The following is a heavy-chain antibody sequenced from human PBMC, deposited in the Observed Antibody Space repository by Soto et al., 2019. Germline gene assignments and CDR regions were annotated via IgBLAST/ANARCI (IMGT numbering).Heavy chain of an antibody. CDR3: ARAQGFSLAP. V-gene: IGHV3-11*06. J-gene: IGHJ5*02. Sequence: PGWSLRLSCAASGFTFSDYYMSLMRQAPGKGLEWVSYISSSSSYTNYADSVKGRFTISRDNAKNSLYLQMNSLRAEDTAVYYCARAQGFSLAPWGQGTLVTVSS. CDR1: GFTFSDYY. CDR2: ISSSSSYT.